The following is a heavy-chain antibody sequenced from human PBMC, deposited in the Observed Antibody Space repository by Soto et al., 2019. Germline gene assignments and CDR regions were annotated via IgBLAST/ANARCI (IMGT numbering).Heavy chain of an antibody. J-gene: IGHJ2*01. D-gene: IGHD2-21*01. CDR3: ARPLWRDDHNWGYFDI. CDR1: GFTFSSYA. CDR2: ISYDGSNK. V-gene: IGHV3-30-3*01. Sequence: QVQLVESGGGVVQPGRSLRLSCAASGFTFSSYAMHWVRQAPGKGLEWVAVISYDGSNKYYADSVKGRFTISRDNSKNTLYLQMNSLRAEDTAVYYCARPLWRDDHNWGYFDIWGRGTLVTVSS.